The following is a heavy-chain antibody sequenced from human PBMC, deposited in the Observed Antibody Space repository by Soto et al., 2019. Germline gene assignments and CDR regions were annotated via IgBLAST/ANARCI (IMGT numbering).Heavy chain of an antibody. CDR3: AREMDSSAPLSYYYYYGMDV. J-gene: IGHJ6*02. Sequence: ASVKVSCKASGYTFTSYGISWVRQAPGQGLEWMGWISAYNGNTNYAQKLQGRVTMTTDTSTSTAYMELRSLRSDDTAVYYCAREMDSSAPLSYYYYYGMDVWGQGTTVTVSS. D-gene: IGHD3-22*01. CDR1: GYTFTSYG. V-gene: IGHV1-18*01. CDR2: ISAYNGNT.